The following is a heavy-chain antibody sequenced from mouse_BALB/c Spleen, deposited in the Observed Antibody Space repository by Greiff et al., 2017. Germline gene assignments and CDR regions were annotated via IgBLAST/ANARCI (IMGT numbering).Heavy chain of an antibody. CDR3: ARYYSINATDY. CDR1: GFNIKDYY. Sequence: EVQLQQSGAELVRPGASVKLSCKASGFNIKDYYMHWVKQSPEQGLEWIGWIDTENGNTRYAPTVQGKSSITGDTSTNTAYLQLISLTSEDTAVYYCARYYSINATDYWGQGTTLTVSS. D-gene: IGHD1-1*01. CDR2: IDTENGNT. J-gene: IGHJ2*01. V-gene: IGHV14-1*02.